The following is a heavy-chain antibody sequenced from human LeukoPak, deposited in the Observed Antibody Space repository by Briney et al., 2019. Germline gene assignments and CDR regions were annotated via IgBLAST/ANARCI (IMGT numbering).Heavy chain of an antibody. J-gene: IGHJ5*02. CDR1: GGSISSGGYS. V-gene: IGHV4-30-2*01. CDR2: IYHSGST. CDR3: ARGEAYSRWFDP. D-gene: IGHD6-13*01. Sequence: SETLSLTCAVSGGSISSGGYSWSWIRQPPGKGLEWIGYIYHSGSTYYNPSLKSRVTISVDRSKNQFSLKLSSVTAADTAVYYCARGEAYSRWFDPWGQGTLVNVSS.